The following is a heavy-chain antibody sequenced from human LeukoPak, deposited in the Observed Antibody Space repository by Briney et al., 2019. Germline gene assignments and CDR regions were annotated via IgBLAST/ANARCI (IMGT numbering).Heavy chain of an antibody. J-gene: IGHJ5*02. Sequence: SETLSLTCTVSGGSISSGSFYWGWIRQPPGKGLEWIGSIYYSGSTYYNPSLNSRLTISRDTSKNQFSLKLSSVTAADTAVYYCVRDIPRYCSSTSCSVEGGGHNWFDPWDQGTLVTVSS. CDR2: IYYSGST. D-gene: IGHD2-2*01. CDR3: VRDIPRYCSSTSCSVEGGGHNWFDP. V-gene: IGHV4-39*07. CDR1: GGSISSGSFY.